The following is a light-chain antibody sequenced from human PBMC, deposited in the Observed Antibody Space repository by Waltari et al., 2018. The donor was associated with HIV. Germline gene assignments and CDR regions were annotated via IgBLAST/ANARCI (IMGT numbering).Light chain of an antibody. J-gene: IGKJ1*01. V-gene: IGKV2-30*01. CDR2: KVS. CDR3: MQGTHWPWT. Sequence: DVVMTQSPLSLPVTLGQPASISCTSSQSLVYSDGNNYLSWFQQRPGQSPRRLIYKVSNRDSGVPDRFSGSGSGTDFTLKISRVEAEDVGVYYCMQGTHWPWTFGQGTKVEIK. CDR1: QSLVYSDGNNY.